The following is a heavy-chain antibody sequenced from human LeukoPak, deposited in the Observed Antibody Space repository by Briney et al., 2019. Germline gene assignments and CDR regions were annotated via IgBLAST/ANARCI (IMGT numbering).Heavy chain of an antibody. J-gene: IGHJ4*02. CDR3: AKDQGRKGVVAATYY. CDR1: GFTFSDYH. CDR2: ISSSGGTI. Sequence: PGGSLRLSCAASGFTFSDYHMSWIRQVPGKGLEWVSYISSSGGTISYADSVKGRFTISRDNAKNTLYLQMNSLRAEDTAVYYCAKDQGRKGVVAATYYWGQGTLVTVSS. V-gene: IGHV3-11*01. D-gene: IGHD2-15*01.